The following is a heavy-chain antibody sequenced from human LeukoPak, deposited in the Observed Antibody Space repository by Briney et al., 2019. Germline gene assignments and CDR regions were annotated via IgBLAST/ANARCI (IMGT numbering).Heavy chain of an antibody. CDR1: GGSISSYY. Sequence: SETLSLTCTVSGGSISSYYWSWIRQPAGKGLEWIGRIYTSGSTNYNPSLKSRVTMSEDTSKNQFSLKLSSVTAADTAVYYCARDRGIVVVPAEPHWFDPWGQGTLVTVSS. V-gene: IGHV4-4*07. D-gene: IGHD2-2*01. CDR3: ARDRGIVVVPAEPHWFDP. J-gene: IGHJ5*02. CDR2: IYTSGST.